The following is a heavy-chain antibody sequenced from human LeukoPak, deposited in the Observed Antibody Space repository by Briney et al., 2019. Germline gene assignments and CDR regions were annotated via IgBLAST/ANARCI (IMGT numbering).Heavy chain of an antibody. CDR2: ISGSGGST. D-gene: IGHD6-13*01. CDR3: AKDPSSIAAAPRERDY. Sequence: GSLRLSCAASGFTFSSYAMSWVRQAPGKGLEWVSAISGSGGSTYYADSVKGRFTISRDNSKNTLYLQMNSLRAEDTAVYYCAKDPSSIAAAPRERDYWGQGTLVTVSS. V-gene: IGHV3-23*01. CDR1: GFTFSSYA. J-gene: IGHJ4*02.